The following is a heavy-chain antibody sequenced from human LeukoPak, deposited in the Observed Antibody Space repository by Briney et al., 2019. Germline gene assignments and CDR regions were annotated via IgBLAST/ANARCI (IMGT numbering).Heavy chain of an antibody. CDR2: FYIDGST. J-gene: IGHJ4*02. CDR1: GFPVSSNY. V-gene: IGHV3-53*01. Sequence: GGSLRLSCAASGFPVSSNYMSWVRQAPGKGLEWVSVFYIDGSTYCADSVKGRFTISRDNSKNTLYLQMNSLRAEDTAVYYCARVGDTAMVTPRWGQGTLVTVSS. CDR3: ARVGDTAMVTPR. D-gene: IGHD5-18*01.